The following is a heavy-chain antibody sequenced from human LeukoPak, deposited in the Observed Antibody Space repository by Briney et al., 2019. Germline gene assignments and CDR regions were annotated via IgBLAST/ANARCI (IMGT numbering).Heavy chain of an antibody. V-gene: IGHV4-38-2*01. CDR1: GYSISSGYY. J-gene: IGHJ4*02. CDR3: ARQDIVVVPAALDY. CDR2: IHHSGST. D-gene: IGHD2-2*01. Sequence: PSETLSLTCAVSGYSISSGYYWGWIRQPPGKGLEGIGIIHHSGSTYYNPSLKSRVTISVDTARNQFSLKLSSVTAADTAVYYCARQDIVVVPAALDYWGQGTLVTVSS.